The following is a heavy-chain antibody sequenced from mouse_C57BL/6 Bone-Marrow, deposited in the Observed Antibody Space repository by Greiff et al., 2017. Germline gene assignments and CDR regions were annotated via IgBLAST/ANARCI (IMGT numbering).Heavy chain of an antibody. CDR2: ISSGGSTI. CDR3: ARESDYPYAMEY. CDR1: GFTFSDYG. V-gene: IGHV5-17*01. J-gene: IGHJ4*01. D-gene: IGHD2-4*01. Sequence: EVQVVESGGGLVKPGGSLKLSCAASGFTFSDYGMHWVRQAPEKGLEWVAYISSGGSTIYYADTVKGRFTISRDNAKKTLFLQMTSLWSEDTAMYYCARESDYPYAMEYWGQGTSVTVSS.